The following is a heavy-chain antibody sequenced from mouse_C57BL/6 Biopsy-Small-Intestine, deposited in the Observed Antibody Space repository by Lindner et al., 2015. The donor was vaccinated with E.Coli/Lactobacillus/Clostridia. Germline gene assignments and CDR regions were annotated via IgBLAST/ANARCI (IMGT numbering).Heavy chain of an antibody. CDR2: IYPGDGYT. J-gene: IGHJ2*01. CDR1: GYAFSSYW. V-gene: IGHV1-80*01. Sequence: VQLQESGAELVKPGASVKISCKASGYAFSSYWMNWVKQRPGKGLEWIGQIYPGDGYTNYNGKFKGKATLTADKSSSTAYMQLSSLTSEDSAVYFCARSGDYYGSFFDYWGQGTTLTVSS. CDR3: ARSGDYYGSFFDY. D-gene: IGHD1-1*01.